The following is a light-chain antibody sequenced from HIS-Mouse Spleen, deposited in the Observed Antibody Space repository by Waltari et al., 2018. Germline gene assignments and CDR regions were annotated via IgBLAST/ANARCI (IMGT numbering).Light chain of an antibody. J-gene: IGLJ2*01. Sequence: SYELTQPPSVSVSPGQTARITCSGDALPKKYAYWYQQKSGQAPVLVIYEDSKGPSGIPERLSCSSSGTMATLTISGAQVEDEADYYCYSTDSSGNHRVFGGGTKLTVL. CDR2: EDS. V-gene: IGLV3-10*01. CDR3: YSTDSSGNHRV. CDR1: ALPKKY.